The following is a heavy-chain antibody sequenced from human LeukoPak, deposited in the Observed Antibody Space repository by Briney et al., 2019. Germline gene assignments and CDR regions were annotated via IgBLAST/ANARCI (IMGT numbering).Heavy chain of an antibody. CDR1: GFTFSSYA. Sequence: GGSLRLSCAASGFTFSSYAMSWVRHAPRKGMEWVSAISGSGGSTYYADSVKGRFTISRDNSKNTLYLQMNSLRAEDTAVYYCAKSASLGYCSGGSCYFDYWGQGTLVTVSS. J-gene: IGHJ4*02. CDR3: AKSASLGYCSGGSCYFDY. CDR2: ISGSGGST. V-gene: IGHV3-23*01. D-gene: IGHD2-15*01.